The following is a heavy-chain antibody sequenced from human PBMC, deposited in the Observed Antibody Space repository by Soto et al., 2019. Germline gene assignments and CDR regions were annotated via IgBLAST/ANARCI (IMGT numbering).Heavy chain of an antibody. CDR1: GFSFTNYG. V-gene: IGHV3-30*18. D-gene: IGHD3-10*01. J-gene: IGHJ4*02. Sequence: QVQLVESGGGVVQPGRSLRLSCTASGFSFTNYGMHWVRQAPGKGLEWVALISSDGSNKYHADSVRGRFTISIENSNNSLYLQMNSMRAEDTAVFYCAQDHYVYRSGSSSPYYFDYWGQGTLVTVSS. CDR2: ISSDGSNK. CDR3: AQDHYVYRSGSSSPYYFDY.